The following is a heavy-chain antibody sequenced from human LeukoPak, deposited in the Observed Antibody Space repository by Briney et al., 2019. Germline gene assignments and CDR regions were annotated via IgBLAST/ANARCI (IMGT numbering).Heavy chain of an antibody. Sequence: GASVKVSCKASGGTFSSYAISWVRQAPGQGLEWMGGIIPIFGTANYAQKFQGRVTITADESTSTAYMELCSLRSEDTAVYYCARDFTIFGVPTGFDPWGQGTLVTVSS. J-gene: IGHJ5*02. CDR3: ARDFTIFGVPTGFDP. D-gene: IGHD3-3*01. V-gene: IGHV1-69*13. CDR1: GGTFSSYA. CDR2: IIPIFGTA.